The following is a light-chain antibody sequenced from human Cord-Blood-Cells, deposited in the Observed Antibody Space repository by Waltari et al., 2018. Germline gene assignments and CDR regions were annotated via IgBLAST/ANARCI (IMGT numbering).Light chain of an antibody. J-gene: IGLJ1*01. CDR1: SSNIGSNT. CDR2: SNN. CDR3: AAWDDSLNGRV. V-gene: IGLV1-44*01. Sequence: QSVLTQPPSASGTPGQRVTISCSGRSSNIGSNTVNWYQQLPGTAPKPLTYSNNTRPSGVPDRFSGSKSGTSASLAISGLQSEDEADYYCAAWDDSLNGRVFGTGTKVTVL.